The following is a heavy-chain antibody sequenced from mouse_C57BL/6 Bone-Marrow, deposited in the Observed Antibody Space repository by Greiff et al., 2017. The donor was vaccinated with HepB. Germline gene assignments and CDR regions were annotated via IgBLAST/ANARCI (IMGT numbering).Heavy chain of an antibody. CDR2: IYPGSGST. Sequence: VKLQQPGAELVKPGASVKMSCKASGYTFTSYWITWVKQRPGQGLEWIGDIYPGSGSTNYNEKFKSKATLTVDTSSSTAYMQLSSLTSEDSAVYYCARDYGSRRYAMDYWGQGTSVTVSS. J-gene: IGHJ4*01. D-gene: IGHD1-1*01. V-gene: IGHV1-55*01. CDR3: ARDYGSRRYAMDY. CDR1: GYTFTSYW.